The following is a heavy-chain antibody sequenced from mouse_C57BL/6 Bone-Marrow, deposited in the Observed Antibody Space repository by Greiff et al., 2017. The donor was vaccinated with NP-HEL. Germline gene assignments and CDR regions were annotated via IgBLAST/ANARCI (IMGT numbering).Heavy chain of an antibody. CDR3: AREVGQRSLRFAY. CDR2: IHPHSGRT. Sequence: QVHVKQSGAELVKPGASVKLSCKAPGYTFTSYWMHWVQQRPGQGLAWIGMIHPHSGRTHYNAKLKSKATLTVAKSTNSAYNQLSGLTSEDSAVYYGAREVGQRSLRFAYWGQGTLVTVSA. V-gene: IGHV1-64*01. CDR1: GYTFTSYW. J-gene: IGHJ3*01. D-gene: IGHD3-2*02.